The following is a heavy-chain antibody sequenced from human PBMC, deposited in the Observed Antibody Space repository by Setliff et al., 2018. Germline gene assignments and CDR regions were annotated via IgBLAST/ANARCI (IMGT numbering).Heavy chain of an antibody. CDR2: IGHTGSI. V-gene: IGHV4-59*12. CDR1: GGSISSYY. D-gene: IGHD2-21*02. J-gene: IGHJ4*02. Sequence: PSETLSLTCTVSGGSISSYYWSWIRQPSGKGLEWVGNIGHTGSINYNPSLKSRLTISRDTSKNQVSLKLNSVTATDTAVYYCARDLGHGGDSDYWGRGILVTVSS. CDR3: ARDLGHGGDSDY.